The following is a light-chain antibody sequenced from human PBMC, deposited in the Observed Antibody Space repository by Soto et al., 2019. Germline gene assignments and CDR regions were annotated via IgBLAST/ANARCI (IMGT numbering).Light chain of an antibody. CDR3: KQSDKRPLS. CDR1: QHISNN. CDR2: DAS. J-gene: IGKJ4*01. V-gene: IGKV1-33*01. Sequence: DIQMTQSPSSLSASVGDRVTITCQASQHISNNLNWHQQKPGKAPKLLIYDASNLETGVPSRFGGVESGTDSTFTIRSLQPEDIATYYYKQSDKRPLSFGGGTQVEIK.